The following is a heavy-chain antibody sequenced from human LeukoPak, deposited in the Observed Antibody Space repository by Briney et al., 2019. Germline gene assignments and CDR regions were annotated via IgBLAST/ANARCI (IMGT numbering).Heavy chain of an antibody. CDR3: MYFWSGSSLVDY. CDR1: GFTFSNAW. V-gene: IGHV3-15*01. CDR2: IKSKTDGGTT. D-gene: IGHD3-3*01. Sequence: PGGSLRLSSAASGFTFSNAWMSWVRQAPGKGLEWVGRIKSKTDGGTTDYAAPVKGRFTISRDDSKNTLYLEMYSLKTEDTAMYYCMYFWSGSSLVDYWGQGTLVTVSS. J-gene: IGHJ4*02.